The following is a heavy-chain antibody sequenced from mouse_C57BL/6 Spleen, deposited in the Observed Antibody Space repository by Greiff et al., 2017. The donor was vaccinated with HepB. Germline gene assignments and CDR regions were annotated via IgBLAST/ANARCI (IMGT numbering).Heavy chain of an antibody. CDR1: GYTFTDYY. D-gene: IGHD2-4*01. Sequence: VQLQQSGAELVRPGASVKLSCKASGYTFTDYYINWVKQRPGQGLEWIARIYPGSGNTYYNEKFKGKATLTAEKSSSTAYMQLSSLTSEDSAVYFCARSIYYDYADFAYWGQGTLVTVSA. CDR2: IYPGSGNT. J-gene: IGHJ3*01. V-gene: IGHV1-76*01. CDR3: ARSIYYDYADFAY.